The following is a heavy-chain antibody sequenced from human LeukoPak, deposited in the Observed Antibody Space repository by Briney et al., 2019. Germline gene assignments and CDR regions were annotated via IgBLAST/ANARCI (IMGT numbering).Heavy chain of an antibody. Sequence: GGSLRLSCAASGFTFSSYAMSWVRQAPGKGLECISGFSGSGGSTYYADSVKGRFTISRDNSKNTLYLQVNSLRAEDTAVYYCARDRMGAILYFDSWGQGTLVTVSS. CDR2: FSGSGGST. CDR1: GFTFSSYA. CDR3: ARDRMGAILYFDS. J-gene: IGHJ4*02. V-gene: IGHV3-23*01. D-gene: IGHD1-26*01.